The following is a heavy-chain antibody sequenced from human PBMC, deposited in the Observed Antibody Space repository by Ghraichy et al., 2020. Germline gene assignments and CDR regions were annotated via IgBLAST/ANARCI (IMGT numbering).Heavy chain of an antibody. V-gene: IGHV3-23*01. CDR1: GFTFSSYA. J-gene: IGHJ5*02. CDR3: AKDYPLRSVAAAGMNWFDP. Sequence: GGSLRLSCAASGFTFSSYAMSWVRQAPGKGLEWVSAISGSGDSTYYADSVKGRFTISRDNSKNTLYLQMNSLRAEDTAVYYCAKDYPLRSVAAAGMNWFDPWGQGTLVTVSS. D-gene: IGHD6-13*01. CDR2: ISGSGDST.